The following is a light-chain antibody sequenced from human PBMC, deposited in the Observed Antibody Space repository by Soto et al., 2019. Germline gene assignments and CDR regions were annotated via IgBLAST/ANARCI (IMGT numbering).Light chain of an antibody. J-gene: IGKJ1*01. CDR1: QSISNR. Sequence: DIQMTQSPSTLSASVGDRVTITCRASQSISNRLAWYQQKPGKAPKVLIHDASRLESGVPSRFSGSGAATEFILTISSLQTDDFATYHCQHYGGVWTFGQGTKVEIK. CDR2: DAS. CDR3: QHYGGVWT. V-gene: IGKV1-5*01.